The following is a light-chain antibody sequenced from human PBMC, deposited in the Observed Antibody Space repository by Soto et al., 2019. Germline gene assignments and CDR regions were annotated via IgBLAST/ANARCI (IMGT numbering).Light chain of an antibody. V-gene: IGLV2-23*03. CDR3: CSYAGSSTVGYV. CDR1: SSDVGSYNL. Sequence: QSVLTQPASVSGSPGQSITISCTGTSSDVGSYNLVSWYQQHPGKAPKLMIYEGSKRPSGVSNRFSGSKSGNTASLTISGLQAEDEADYYCCSYAGSSTVGYVFVTGTNVTVL. J-gene: IGLJ1*01. CDR2: EGS.